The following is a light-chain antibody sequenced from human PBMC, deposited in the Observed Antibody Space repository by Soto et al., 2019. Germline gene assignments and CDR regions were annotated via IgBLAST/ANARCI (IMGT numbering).Light chain of an antibody. V-gene: IGKV1-39*01. CDR2: AAS. Sequence: DIQMTQSPSSLSATVEDRVIITGRASQSISKHLNWYKQTPGKAPKLLILAASSLQSGVPSRCSGRRSGTDFTLTISSLKPEAFETYYCQQSYRSPPTFGQGTNVDI. CDR3: QQSYRSPPT. J-gene: IGKJ1*01. CDR1: QSISKH.